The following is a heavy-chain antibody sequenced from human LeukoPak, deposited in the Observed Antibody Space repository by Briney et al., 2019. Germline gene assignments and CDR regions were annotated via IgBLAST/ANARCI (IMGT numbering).Heavy chain of an antibody. V-gene: IGHV4-4*07. CDR2: IYTSGST. CDR1: GGSISSYY. J-gene: IGHJ5*02. Sequence: SETLSLTCTVSGGSISSYYWSWIRQPAGKGLEWIGRIYTSGSTNYNPSLKSRVTMSVDTSKNQFSLKLSSVTAADTAVYYCARVAIAARLVGGWFDPWGQGTLVTVSS. CDR3: ARVAIAARLVGGWFDP. D-gene: IGHD6-6*01.